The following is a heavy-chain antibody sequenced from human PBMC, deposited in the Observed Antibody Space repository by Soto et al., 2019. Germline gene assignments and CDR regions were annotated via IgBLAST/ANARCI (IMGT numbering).Heavy chain of an antibody. J-gene: IGHJ6*02. CDR1: GFTFSSYA. Sequence: LRLSCAASGFTFSSYAMHWVRQAPGKGLEWVAVISYDGSNKYYADSVKGRFTISRDNSKNTLYLQMNSLRAEDTAVYYCARDRVVVAATQYYYYCMDVWGQGTTVTVSS. V-gene: IGHV3-30-3*01. CDR3: ARDRVVVAATQYYYYCMDV. CDR2: ISYDGSNK. D-gene: IGHD2-15*01.